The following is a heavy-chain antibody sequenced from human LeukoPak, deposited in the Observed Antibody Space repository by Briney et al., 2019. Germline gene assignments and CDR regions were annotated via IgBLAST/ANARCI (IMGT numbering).Heavy chain of an antibody. CDR1: GYTFTGYY. CDR2: IDPNSGGT. V-gene: IGHV1-2*02. D-gene: IGHD2-8*02. Sequence: ASVKVSCKASGYTFTGYYMYWVRQAPGQGLEWMGWIDPNSGGTYYAQKFRGRVTMTRDTSITTAYMELSRLTSDDTAVYYCARLVSYWGQGTLVTVSS. J-gene: IGHJ4*02. CDR3: ARLVSY.